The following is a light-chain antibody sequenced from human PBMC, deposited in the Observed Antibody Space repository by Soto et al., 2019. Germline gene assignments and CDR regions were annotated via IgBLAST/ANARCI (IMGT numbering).Light chain of an antibody. CDR1: QSIDTY. Sequence: EIVMTQSPATLSLSPGERAIVSCRASQSIDTYLAWYQQKPGQSPRLLMYDASTRATGIPARFSATGSGTEFTLTISSLQSEDFGIYYCQQYTDWPRTFGPGTKADI. J-gene: IGKJ1*01. CDR3: QQYTDWPRT. CDR2: DAS. V-gene: IGKV3-15*01.